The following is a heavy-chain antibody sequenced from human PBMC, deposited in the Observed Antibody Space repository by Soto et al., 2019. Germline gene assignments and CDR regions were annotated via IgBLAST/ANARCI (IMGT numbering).Heavy chain of an antibody. J-gene: IGHJ5*02. CDR3: AKDNLAPYSRGWEIRFDP. D-gene: IGHD6-19*01. CDR1: GGSSSSDY. CDR2: IYYSGST. Sequence: SXTLSLTCTVSGGSSSSDYWSWIAQPPGKGLEWIGYIYYSGSTNYNPSLKSRVTISVDTSKNQFSLKLSSVTAADTAVYYCAKDNLAPYSRGWEIRFDPWGQGTLVTFSS. V-gene: IGHV4-59*01.